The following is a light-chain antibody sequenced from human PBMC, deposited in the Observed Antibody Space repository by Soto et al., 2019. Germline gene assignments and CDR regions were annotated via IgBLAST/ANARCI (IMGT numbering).Light chain of an antibody. CDR1: QSISSY. CDR3: QQSYSTPRT. Sequence: IQMTQSPSSLSASVGDRVTITCRASQSISSYLNWYQQKPGKAPKXMIYAASSLQSGVPSRFSGSGSGTDFTLTISSLQPEDVATYYCQQSYSTPRTLGQGTKVDIK. V-gene: IGKV1-39*01. CDR2: AAS. J-gene: IGKJ1*01.